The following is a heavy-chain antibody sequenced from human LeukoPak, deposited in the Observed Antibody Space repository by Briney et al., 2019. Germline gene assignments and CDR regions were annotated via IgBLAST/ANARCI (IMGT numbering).Heavy chain of an antibody. CDR3: ARGRDYYGSGSYDY. V-gene: IGHV4-34*01. J-gene: IGHJ4*02. Sequence: SETLSLTCAVYGGSFSGYYWSWIRQPSGKGLEWIGEINHSGSTNYNPSLKSRVTISVDTSKDQFSLKLGSVTAADTAVYYCARGRDYYGSGSYDYWGQGTLVTVSS. D-gene: IGHD3-10*01. CDR1: GGSFSGYY. CDR2: INHSGST.